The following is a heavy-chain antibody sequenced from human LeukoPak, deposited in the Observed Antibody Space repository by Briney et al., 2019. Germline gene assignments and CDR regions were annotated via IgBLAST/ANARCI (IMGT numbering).Heavy chain of an antibody. CDR1: GFTFSSYW. J-gene: IGHJ4*02. CDR3: ARGARQWLVPDFDY. V-gene: IGHV3-7*01. Sequence: GGSLRLSCAASGFTFSSYWMSWVRQAPGKGLEWVANIKQDGSEKYHVDSVKGRFTISRDNAKNSLYLQMNSLRAEDTAVYYCARGARQWLVPDFDYWGQGTLVTVSS. CDR2: IKQDGSEK. D-gene: IGHD6-19*01.